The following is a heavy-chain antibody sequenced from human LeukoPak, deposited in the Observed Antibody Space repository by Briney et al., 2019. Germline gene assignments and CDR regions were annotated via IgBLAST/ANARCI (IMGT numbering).Heavy chain of an antibody. Sequence: PGGSLRLSCAASGFTFSSYEMNWVRQAPGKGLEWVSYISSSGNTIYYADSVKGRFTISRDNARNSLYLQMNSLRAEDTAVYYCARGAGMGYFQHWGQGTLVTVSS. CDR3: ARGAGMGYFQH. J-gene: IGHJ1*01. CDR1: GFTFSSYE. V-gene: IGHV3-48*03. D-gene: IGHD6-13*01. CDR2: ISSSGNTI.